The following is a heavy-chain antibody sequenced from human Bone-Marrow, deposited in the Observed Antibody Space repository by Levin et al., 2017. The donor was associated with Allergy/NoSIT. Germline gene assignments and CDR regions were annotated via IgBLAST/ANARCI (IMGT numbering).Heavy chain of an antibody. CDR2: SSAYNGHT. CDR1: GYTFSNYV. Sequence: PGGSLRLSCKASGYTFSNYVISWVRQVPGQGLEWMGWSSAYNGHTKYVQNFEDRVNMTTDRSTSTAYMELRSLGSGDTAVYYCARENYDTSGQRLHFDSWGQGTLVTVSS. J-gene: IGHJ4*02. D-gene: IGHD3-22*01. CDR3: ARENYDTSGQRLHFDS. V-gene: IGHV1-18*01.